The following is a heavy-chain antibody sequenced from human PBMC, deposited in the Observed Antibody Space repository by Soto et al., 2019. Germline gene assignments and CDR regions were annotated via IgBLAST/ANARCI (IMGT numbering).Heavy chain of an antibody. CDR3: AKRAAAGPHDIDH. J-gene: IGHJ4*02. CDR2: ISGSGGST. Sequence: PWGSLRLACAASGVTFSSYAMSWVRQTPGKGLEWVSAISGSGGSTYYADSVKGRFTISRDNSKNTLYLQMNSLRAEDTAVYYCAKRAAAGPHDIDHWGQGTLVTVSS. CDR1: GVTFSSYA. D-gene: IGHD6-13*01. V-gene: IGHV3-23*01.